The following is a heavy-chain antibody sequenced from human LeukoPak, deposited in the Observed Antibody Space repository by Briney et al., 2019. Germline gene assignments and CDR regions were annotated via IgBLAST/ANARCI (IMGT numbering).Heavy chain of an antibody. CDR2: ISYDGSNK. Sequence: GGSLRLSCAASGFTFSSYGMHWVRQAPGKGLEWVAVISYDGSNKYYADSVKGRFTISRDNSKNTLYLQMNSLRAEDTAVYYCAKGAMEAVAGEFDYWGQGTLVTVSS. CDR1: GFTFSSYG. CDR3: AKGAMEAVAGEFDY. D-gene: IGHD6-19*01. V-gene: IGHV3-30*18. J-gene: IGHJ4*02.